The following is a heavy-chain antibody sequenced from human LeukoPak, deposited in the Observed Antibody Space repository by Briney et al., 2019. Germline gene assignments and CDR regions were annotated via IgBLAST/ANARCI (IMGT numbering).Heavy chain of an antibody. D-gene: IGHD1-26*01. CDR3: AILHSGSYYASSAYMDV. J-gene: IGHJ6*03. CDR1: GFTFSSYG. Sequence: GGSLRLSCAASGFTFSSYGMHWVRQAPGKGLEWVSLISWDGGSTYYADSVKGRFTISRDNSKNSLYLQMNSLRAEDTALYYCAILHSGSYYASSAYMDVWGKGTTVTVSS. CDR2: ISWDGGST. V-gene: IGHV3-43D*03.